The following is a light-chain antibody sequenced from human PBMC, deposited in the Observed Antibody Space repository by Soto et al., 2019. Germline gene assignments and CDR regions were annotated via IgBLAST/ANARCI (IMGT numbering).Light chain of an antibody. CDR3: SSPAGSNFV. V-gene: IGLV2-8*01. Sequence: QSALTQPPSASGSPGQSVTISCTETSSDVGGYNFVSWYQQHPGKAPKLMIYEVTKPPSGVTDRFSGSNSGNTASLAVSGRQAEEEADYCCSSPAGSNFVFGGGTKVTVL. CDR1: SSDVGGYNF. J-gene: IGLJ2*01. CDR2: EVT.